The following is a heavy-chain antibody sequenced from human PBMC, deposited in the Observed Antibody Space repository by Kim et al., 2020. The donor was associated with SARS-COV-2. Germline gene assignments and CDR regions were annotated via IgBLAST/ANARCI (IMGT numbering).Heavy chain of an antibody. J-gene: IGHJ4*02. Sequence: TSGSPNYTPSLKRRVTISVDTSKNQISLRLTAVTAADTAVYYCASPLGYWGQGTLVTVSS. V-gene: IGHV4-4*08. CDR3: ASPLGY. CDR2: TSGSP.